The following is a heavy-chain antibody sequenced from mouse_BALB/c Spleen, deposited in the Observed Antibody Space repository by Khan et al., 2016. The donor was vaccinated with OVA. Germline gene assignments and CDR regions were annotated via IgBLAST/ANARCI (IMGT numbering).Heavy chain of an antibody. J-gene: IGHJ4*01. CDR2: IWRDGST. V-gene: IGHV2-3*01. D-gene: IGHD1-1*01. CDR1: GFSLTSYG. Sequence: QVQLKQSGPGLVAPSQSLSITCTVSGFSLTSYGVSWVRQPPGKGLEWLGGIWRDGSTNYPSALISRLSISKENSKPQVFLTLNRLQTDDTATSSYARFYYGSVNYYAIDYWGQGTPVTVSS. CDR3: ARFYYGSVNYYAIDY.